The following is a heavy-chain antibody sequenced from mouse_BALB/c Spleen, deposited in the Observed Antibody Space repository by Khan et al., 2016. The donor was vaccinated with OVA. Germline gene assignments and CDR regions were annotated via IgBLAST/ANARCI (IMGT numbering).Heavy chain of an antibody. J-gene: IGHJ3*01. CDR2: INYSGST. Sequence: EVQLVESGPGLVKPSQSLSLTCTVTGYSVTSDYAWNWIRQFPGNKLEWMGYINYSGSTSYTPPLKSRITITRATSKNQFFLQLSSVTTEDTATYFCARDRAYWGQVTLVTVSA. V-gene: IGHV3-2*02. CDR1: GYSVTSDYA. CDR3: ARDRAY.